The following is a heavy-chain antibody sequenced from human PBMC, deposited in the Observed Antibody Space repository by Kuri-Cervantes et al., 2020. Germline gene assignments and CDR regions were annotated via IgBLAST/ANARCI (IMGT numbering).Heavy chain of an antibody. J-gene: IGHJ4*02. D-gene: IGHD3-9*01. CDR2: INAGNGNT. V-gene: IGHV1-3*01. CDR3: ARGRLKRLVIPSYYFDY. Sequence: ASVKVSCKASGYTFTSYAMHWVRQAPGQRLEWMGWINAGNGNTKYSQKFQGRVTITRDTSASTAYMELSSLRSEDTAVYYCARGRLKRLVIPSYYFDYWGQGTLVTVSS. CDR1: GYTFTSYA.